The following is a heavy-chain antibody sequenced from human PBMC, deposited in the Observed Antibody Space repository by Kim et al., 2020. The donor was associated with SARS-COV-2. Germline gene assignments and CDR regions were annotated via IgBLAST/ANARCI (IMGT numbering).Heavy chain of an antibody. CDR1: GYTFTSYG. J-gene: IGHJ4*02. CDR2: ISAYNGNT. D-gene: IGHD3-22*01. V-gene: IGHV1-18*01. Sequence: ASVKVSCKASGYTFTSYGISWVRQAPGQGLEWMGWISAYNGNTNYAQKLQGRVTMTTDTSTSTAYMELRSLRSDDTAVYYCAREDTYYYDSSGYWGSYYFDYWGQGTLVTVSS. CDR3: AREDTYYYDSSGYWGSYYFDY.